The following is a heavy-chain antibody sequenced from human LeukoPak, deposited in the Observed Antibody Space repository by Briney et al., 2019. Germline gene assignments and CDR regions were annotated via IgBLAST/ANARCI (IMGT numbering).Heavy chain of an antibody. J-gene: IGHJ5*02. D-gene: IGHD1-26*01. CDR1: GFTFSSYW. CDR2: IKQDGSEK. V-gene: IGHV3-7*01. CDR3: ARAFRYSGSPRGWFDP. Sequence: GGSLRLSCAASGFTFSSYWMSWVRQAPGKGLEWVANIKQDGSEKYYADSVKGRFTISRDNAKNSLYLQMNSLRAEDTAVYYCARAFRYSGSPRGWFDPWGQGTLVTVSS.